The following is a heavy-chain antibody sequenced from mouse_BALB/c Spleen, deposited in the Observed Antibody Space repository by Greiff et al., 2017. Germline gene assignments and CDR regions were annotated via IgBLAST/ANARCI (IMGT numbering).Heavy chain of an antibody. V-gene: IGHV6-6*02. Sequence: DVQLQESGGGLVQPGGSMKLSCVASGFTFSSYWMSWVRQSPEKGLEWVAEIRLKSDNYATHYAESVKGKFTISRDDSKSRLYLQMNSLRAEDTGIYYCTLYGSSYVGFDYWGQGTTLTVSS. J-gene: IGHJ2*01. CDR3: TLYGSSYVGFDY. D-gene: IGHD1-1*01. CDR2: IRLKSDNYAT. CDR1: GFTFSSYW.